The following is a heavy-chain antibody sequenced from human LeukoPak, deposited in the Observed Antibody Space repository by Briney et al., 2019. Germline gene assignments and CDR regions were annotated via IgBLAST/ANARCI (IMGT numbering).Heavy chain of an antibody. J-gene: IGHJ2*01. CDR2: ITGSGGST. CDR1: GFTFSSYA. V-gene: IGHV3-23*01. CDR3: AKDTASSWWYFDL. D-gene: IGHD2-21*02. Sequence: PGASLRLSCAASGFTFSSYAMSWVRQAPGKGLEWVSGITGSGGSTYYADSVKGRFTISRDNSKNTLYLQMNSLRAEDTAVYYCAKDTASSWWYFDLWGRGTLVTVSS.